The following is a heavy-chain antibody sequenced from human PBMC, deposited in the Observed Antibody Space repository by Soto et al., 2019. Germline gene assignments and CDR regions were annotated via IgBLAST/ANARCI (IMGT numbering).Heavy chain of an antibody. Sequence: PGGSLRLSCAASGFTFSSYSTNWVRQAPGKGLEWVSYISSSSSTIYYADSVKGRFTISRDNAKNSLYLQMNSLRAEDTAVYYCARGFDDYGDSYSMDVWGPGTTVTVSS. CDR2: ISSSSSTI. CDR3: ARGFDDYGDSYSMDV. V-gene: IGHV3-48*01. CDR1: GFTFSSYS. D-gene: IGHD4-17*01. J-gene: IGHJ6*02.